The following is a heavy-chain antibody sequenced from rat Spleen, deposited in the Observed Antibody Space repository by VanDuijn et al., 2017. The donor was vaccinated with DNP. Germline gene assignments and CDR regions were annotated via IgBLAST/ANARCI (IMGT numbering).Heavy chain of an antibody. V-gene: IGHV6-6*01. CDR1: GFTFSSAW. CDR3: ACWEL. CDR2: IKAKSNNYAT. Sequence: EVQLVESGGGLVRPGNSLKLSCATSGFTFSSAWLYWYRQFPEKRLEWVARIKAKSNNYATDYTESVKGRFTISRDDSKSSIYLQMNNLKEEDTAIYYCACWELWGQGVMVTVSS. D-gene: IGHD5-1*01. J-gene: IGHJ2*01.